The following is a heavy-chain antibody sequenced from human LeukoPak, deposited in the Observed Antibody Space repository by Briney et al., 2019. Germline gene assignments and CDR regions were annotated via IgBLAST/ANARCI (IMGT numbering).Heavy chain of an antibody. CDR1: GGSFSGYY. D-gene: IGHD3-10*01. CDR2: INHSGST. J-gene: IGHJ5*02. Sequence: SETLSLTCAVYGGSFSGYYWSWIRQPPGKGLEWIGEINHSGSTNYDPSLKSRVTISVDTSKNQFSLKLSSVTAADTAVYYCARGVIQRRHYYGSGSYLVWFDPWGQGTLVTVSS. CDR3: ARGVIQRRHYYGSGSYLVWFDP. V-gene: IGHV4-34*01.